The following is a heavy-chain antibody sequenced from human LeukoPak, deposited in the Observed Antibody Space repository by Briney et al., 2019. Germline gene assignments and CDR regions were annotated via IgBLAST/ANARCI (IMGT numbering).Heavy chain of an antibody. J-gene: IGHJ4*02. CDR2: IYYSGST. D-gene: IGHD6-13*01. CDR3: ARPIDPGIAAAGAGY. CDR1: GGSISSSSYY. Sequence: SETLSLICTVSGGSISSSSYYWGWIRQPPGKGLEWIGSIYYSGSTYYNPSLKSRVTISVDTSKNQFSLKLSSVTAADTAVYYCARPIDPGIAAAGAGYWGQGTLVTVSS. V-gene: IGHV4-39*01.